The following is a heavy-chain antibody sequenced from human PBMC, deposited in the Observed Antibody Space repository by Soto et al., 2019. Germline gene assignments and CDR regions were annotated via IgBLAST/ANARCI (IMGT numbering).Heavy chain of an antibody. V-gene: IGHV4-39*01. CDR3: ATNVMPGPNWFVP. Sequence: PSETLSLTCTVSGVSIISGSYFWALIRQPPGKGLEWIGSAHYSGSTHYNPSLKSRVTISVDTSKNQVSLKLRSVTAADTAVYYCATNVMPGPNWFVPWCLGTLVTVSS. J-gene: IGHJ5*02. CDR1: GVSIISGSYF. D-gene: IGHD1-1*01. CDR2: AHYSGST.